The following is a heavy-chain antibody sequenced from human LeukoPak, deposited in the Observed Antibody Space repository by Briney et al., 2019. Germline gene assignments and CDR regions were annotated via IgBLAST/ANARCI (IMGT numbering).Heavy chain of an antibody. CDR3: ARNIQLPAAVAVWFDP. V-gene: IGHV4-34*01. D-gene: IGHD2-2*01. CDR1: GGSFSGYY. CDR2: INHSGST. J-gene: IGHJ5*02. Sequence: SETLSLTCAVYGGSFSGYYWSWIRQPPGKGLEWIGEINHSGSTNYNPSLKSRVTISVDTSKNQFSLKLSSVTAADTAVYYCARNIQLPAAVAVWFDPWGQGTLVTVSS.